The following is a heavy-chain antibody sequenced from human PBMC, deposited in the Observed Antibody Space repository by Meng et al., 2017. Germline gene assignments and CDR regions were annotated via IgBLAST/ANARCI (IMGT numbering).Heavy chain of an antibody. V-gene: IGHV3-7*01. J-gene: IGHJ6*02. CDR3: ARGDGYNYYYYYYGMDV. Sequence: GASLMISCAASGFTFSDYYMSWIRQAPGKGLEWVGNIKQDGSEKYYVDSVKGRFTISRDYAKNSLYLKMNSLRAEDTAVYYCARGDGYNYYYYYYGMDVWGQGTTVTVSS. CDR2: IKQDGSEK. D-gene: IGHD5-24*01. CDR1: GFTFSDYY.